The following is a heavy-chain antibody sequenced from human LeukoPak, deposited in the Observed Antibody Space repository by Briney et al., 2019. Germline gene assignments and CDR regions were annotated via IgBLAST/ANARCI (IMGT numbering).Heavy chain of an antibody. Sequence: GGSLRLSCAASGFTFSSYGMHWVRQAPGKGLEWVAVISYDGSNKYYADSVKGRFTISRDNSKNTLYLQINSLRAEDTAVYFCAKDRAGAMLYFDLWGQGTLVTVSS. CDR3: AKDRAGAMLYFDL. D-gene: IGHD3-16*01. J-gene: IGHJ4*02. V-gene: IGHV3-30*18. CDR1: GFTFSSYG. CDR2: ISYDGSNK.